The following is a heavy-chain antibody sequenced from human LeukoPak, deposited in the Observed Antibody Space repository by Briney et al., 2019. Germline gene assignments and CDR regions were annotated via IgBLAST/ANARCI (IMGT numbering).Heavy chain of an antibody. J-gene: IGHJ4*02. CDR1: GFTFSSYA. V-gene: IGHV3-30-3*01. Sequence: GGSLRLSCAASGFTFSSYAMHWVRQAPGKGLEWVAVISYDGSNKYYADSVKGRFTISRDNSKNTLYLQMNSLRAEDTAVYYCARRAGNYPYYFDYWGQGTLVTVSS. D-gene: IGHD5-24*01. CDR3: ARRAGNYPYYFDY. CDR2: ISYDGSNK.